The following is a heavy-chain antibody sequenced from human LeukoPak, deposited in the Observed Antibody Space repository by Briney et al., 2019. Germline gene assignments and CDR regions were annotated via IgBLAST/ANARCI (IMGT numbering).Heavy chain of an antibody. V-gene: IGHV4-59*01. CDR1: GGSISSYY. CDR3: ASASGYSYGSFGWFDP. J-gene: IGHJ5*02. CDR2: IYYSGST. Sequence: SETLSLTCTVSGGSISSYYWSWIRQPPGKGLEWIGYIYYSGSTNYNPSLKSRVTISVDPSKNQFSLKLSSVTAADTAVYYCASASGYSYGSFGWFDPWGQGTLVTVSS. D-gene: IGHD5-18*01.